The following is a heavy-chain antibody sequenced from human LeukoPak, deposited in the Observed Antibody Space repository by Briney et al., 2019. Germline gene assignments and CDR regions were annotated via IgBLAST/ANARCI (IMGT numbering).Heavy chain of an antibody. CDR2: FHHSGST. D-gene: IGHD4-11*01. CDR1: GGSFIAYS. V-gene: IGHV4-34*01. CDR3: ARRLGSVSPFDP. J-gene: IGHJ5*02. Sequence: SETLSLTCAVYGGSFIAYSWSWLRQPPGKGLEWIGDFHHSGSTKLNPSLKSRVTISGDTSKNQFSLNLSSVTAADTAVYYCARRLGSVSPFDPWGQGTLVTVSS.